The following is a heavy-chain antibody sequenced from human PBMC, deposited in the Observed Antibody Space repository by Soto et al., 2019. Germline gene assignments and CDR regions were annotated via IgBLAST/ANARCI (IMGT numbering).Heavy chain of an antibody. CDR2: INPNSGGT. CDR3: ARDPFSSGWPFDY. D-gene: IGHD6-19*01. J-gene: IGHJ4*02. V-gene: IGHV1-2*04. Sequence: ASVKVSCKASGYTFTGYYMHWVRQAPRQGLEWMGWINPNSGGTNYAQKFQGWVTMTRDTSISTAYMELSRLRSDDTAVYYCARDPFSSGWPFDYWGQGTLVTVSS. CDR1: GYTFTGYY.